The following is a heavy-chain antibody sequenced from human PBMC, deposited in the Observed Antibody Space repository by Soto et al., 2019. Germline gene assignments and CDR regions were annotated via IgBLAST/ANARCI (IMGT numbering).Heavy chain of an antibody. CDR1: GGSVSSGSYY. CDR3: ARFTPTIFGVVFNWSDP. J-gene: IGHJ5*02. Sequence: KPSETLSLTCTVSGGSVSSGSYYWSWIRQPPGKGLEWIGYIYYSGSTNYNPSLKSRVTISVDTSKNQFSLKLSSVTAADTAVYYCARFTPTIFGVVFNWSDPWGQGTLVTVSS. CDR2: IYYSGST. V-gene: IGHV4-61*01. D-gene: IGHD3-3*01.